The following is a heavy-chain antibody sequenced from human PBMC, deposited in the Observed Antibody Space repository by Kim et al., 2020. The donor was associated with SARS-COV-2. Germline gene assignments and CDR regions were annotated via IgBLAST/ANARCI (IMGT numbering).Heavy chain of an antibody. CDR2: IYYSGST. Sequence: SETLSLTCTVSGGSISSYYWSWIRQPPGKGLEWIGYIYYSGSTNYNPSLKSRVTISVDTSKNQFSLKLSSVTAADTAVYYCARTQENYYYGMDVWGQGTTVTVSS. J-gene: IGHJ6*02. CDR3: ARTQENYYYGMDV. CDR1: GGSISSYY. V-gene: IGHV4-59*01.